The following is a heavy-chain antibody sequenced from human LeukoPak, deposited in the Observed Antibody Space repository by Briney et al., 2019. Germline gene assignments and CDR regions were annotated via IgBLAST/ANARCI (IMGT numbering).Heavy chain of an antibody. V-gene: IGHV3-9*01. CDR1: GFTFDDYA. D-gene: IGHD3-22*01. CDR3: AKDWGYYYDSSGYSHAFDI. J-gene: IGHJ3*02. Sequence: PGRSLRLSCAASGFTFDDYAMHWVRQAPGKGLEWVSGISWNSGSIGYADSVKGRFTISRDNAKNSLYLQMNSLRAEDTALYYCAKDWGYYYDSSGYSHAFDIWGQGTMVTVSS. CDR2: ISWNSGSI.